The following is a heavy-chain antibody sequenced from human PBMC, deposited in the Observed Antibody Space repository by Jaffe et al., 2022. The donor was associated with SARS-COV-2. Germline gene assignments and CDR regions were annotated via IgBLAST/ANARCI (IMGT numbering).Heavy chain of an antibody. D-gene: IGHD3-22*01. Sequence: QLRLQESGPGLVKPSETLSLTCTFSGASITVSNYFWGWFRQPPGHGLEWIGSVSSSGAASYNPSLRSRVAFSVDTSNNLFSLKLTSVTATDTAVYFCGRHGNDYDTGSGYFSLWGQGTLVTVSS. J-gene: IGHJ4*02. CDR2: VSSSGAA. V-gene: IGHV4-39*01. CDR1: GASITVSNYF. CDR3: GRHGNDYDTGSGYFSL.